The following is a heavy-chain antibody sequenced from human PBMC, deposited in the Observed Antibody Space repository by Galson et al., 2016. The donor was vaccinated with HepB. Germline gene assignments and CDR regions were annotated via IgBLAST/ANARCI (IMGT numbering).Heavy chain of an antibody. CDR3: AKAGTSYGSGCRPGAH. J-gene: IGHJ4*02. V-gene: IGHV7-4-1*02. Sequence: SVKVSCKGSGYTFNSYTMNWVRQAPGQGLEWMGWINTHTGNPTYAPGFAGRFVFSLDTSVSTAYLQINSLKAEDTAGYYCAKAGTSYGSGCRPGAHWGQGTLVTVSS. CDR2: INTHTGNP. D-gene: IGHD3-10*01. CDR1: GYTFNSYT.